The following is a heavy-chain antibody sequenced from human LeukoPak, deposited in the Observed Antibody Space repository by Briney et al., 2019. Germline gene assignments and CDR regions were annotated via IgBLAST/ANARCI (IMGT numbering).Heavy chain of an antibody. V-gene: IGHV3-21*01. CDR1: GITFGDYA. Sequence: PGRSLRLSCAASGITFGDYAMHWVRQAPGKGLEWVSSISSSSSYIYYADSVKGRFTISRDNAKNSLYLQMNSLTAEDTAVYYCAREGRYYGSGSHRDGFDIWGQGTMVTVSS. J-gene: IGHJ3*02. CDR3: AREGRYYGSGSHRDGFDI. D-gene: IGHD3-10*01. CDR2: ISSSSSYI.